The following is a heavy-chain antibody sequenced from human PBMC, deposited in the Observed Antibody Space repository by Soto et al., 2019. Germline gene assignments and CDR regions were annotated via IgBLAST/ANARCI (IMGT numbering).Heavy chain of an antibody. J-gene: IGHJ6*02. D-gene: IGHD3-22*01. CDR2: INAGNGNT. CDR1: GYTFTSYA. CDR3: ARDPTYYDSSGYFPPFYYYGMDV. V-gene: IGHV1-3*01. Sequence: GASVKVSCKASGYTFTSYAMHWVRQAPGQRLEWMGWINAGNGNTKYSQKFQGRVTITRDTSACTAYMELSSLRSEDTAVYYCARDPTYYDSSGYFPPFYYYGMDVWGQGTTVTVSS.